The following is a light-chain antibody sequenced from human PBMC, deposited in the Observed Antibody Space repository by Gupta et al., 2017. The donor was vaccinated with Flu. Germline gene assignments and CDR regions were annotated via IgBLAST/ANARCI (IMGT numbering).Light chain of an antibody. V-gene: IGLV3-25*03. CDR1: ALPNKY. J-gene: IGLJ1*01. Sequence: GDALPNKYVYWFQQKPGQAPELLIYKDTERPSGIPERFSASGSGTTVTLTISGVQAEDEADYYCQSADSTSTYYVFGAGTKVTVL. CDR2: KDT. CDR3: QSADSTSTYYV.